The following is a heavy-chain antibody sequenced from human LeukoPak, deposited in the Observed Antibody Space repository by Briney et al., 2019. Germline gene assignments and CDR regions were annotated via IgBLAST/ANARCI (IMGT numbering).Heavy chain of an antibody. CDR1: GFTFSGYA. CDR3: AKVNGNYYYYGMDV. J-gene: IGHJ6*02. D-gene: IGHD4-17*01. CDR2: ISGSGGST. Sequence: GGSLRLSCAASGFTFSGYAMSWVRQAPGKGLEWVSAISGSGGSTYYADSVKGRFTISRDNSKNTLYLQMNSLRAEDTAVYYCAKVNGNYYYYGMDVWGQGTTVTVSS. V-gene: IGHV3-23*01.